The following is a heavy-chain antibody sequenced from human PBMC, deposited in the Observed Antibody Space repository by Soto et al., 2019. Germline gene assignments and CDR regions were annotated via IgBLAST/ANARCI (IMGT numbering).Heavy chain of an antibody. Sequence: QVQLVESGGGVVQPGRSLRLSCAASGFPFSSYGMHWVRQAPGKGLEWVAVIWYDGSNKYYADSVKGRFTISRDNCKNTLYLQMNSLRAEDTAVYYCARDYQITMVRGDYYGMDVWGQGTTVTVSS. CDR1: GFPFSSYG. CDR3: ARDYQITMVRGDYYGMDV. V-gene: IGHV3-33*01. J-gene: IGHJ6*02. CDR2: IWYDGSNK. D-gene: IGHD3-10*01.